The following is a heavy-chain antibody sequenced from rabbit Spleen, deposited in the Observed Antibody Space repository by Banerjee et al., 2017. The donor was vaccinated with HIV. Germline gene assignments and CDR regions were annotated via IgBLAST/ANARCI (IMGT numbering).Heavy chain of an antibody. CDR3: ARDTGSSFSSYGMDL. D-gene: IGHD8-1*01. V-gene: IGHV1S40*01. Sequence: QSLEESGGDLVKPGASLTLTCTASGFSFSSSYWICWVRQAPGKGLEWITCIDAGDGNTYYASWVNGRFTISKTSTTVTLQMTSLTAADTATYFCARDTGSSFSSYGMDLWGPGTLVTVS. CDR1: GFSFSSSYW. J-gene: IGHJ6*01. CDR2: IDAGDGNT.